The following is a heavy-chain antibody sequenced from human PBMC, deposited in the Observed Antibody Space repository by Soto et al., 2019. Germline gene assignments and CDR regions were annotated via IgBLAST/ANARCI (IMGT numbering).Heavy chain of an antibody. CDR2: ISQSGTT. CDR1: GASISSDNR. D-gene: IGHD2-15*01. V-gene: IGHV4-4*02. CDR3: AKKVPAALRLYYFFGLDV. Sequence: QVQLQESGPGLVKPSGTLSLTCAVSGASISSDNRWTWVRQPPGEGLEWIGEISQSGTTKYNPSLASRVTISVDKSKNQFSLRLTSMTAADTAVHYCAKKVPAALRLYYFFGLDVWGQGTTVTVSS. J-gene: IGHJ6*02.